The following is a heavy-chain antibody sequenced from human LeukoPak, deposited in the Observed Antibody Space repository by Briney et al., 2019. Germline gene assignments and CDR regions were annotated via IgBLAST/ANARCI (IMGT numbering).Heavy chain of an antibody. CDR2: ISGSGGAT. CDR3: VSLPRTTVTTSGDY. V-gene: IGHV3-64D*06. J-gene: IGHJ4*02. D-gene: IGHD4-17*01. Sequence: GGSLRLSCSASGFTLSSYGMHWVRQAPGKGLEYVSAISGSGGATYYADSVKGRFTISRDNSKNTLYLQMSSLRPEDTAVYYCVSLPRTTVTTSGDYWGQGTLVTVSS. CDR1: GFTLSSYG.